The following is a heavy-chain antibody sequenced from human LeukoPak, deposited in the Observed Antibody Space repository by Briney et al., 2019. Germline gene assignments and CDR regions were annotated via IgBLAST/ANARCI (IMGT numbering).Heavy chain of an antibody. V-gene: IGHV4-34*01. Sequence: SETLSLTCAVYGGSFSGYYWSWIRQPPGKGLEWIGEINHSGSTNYNPSLKSRVTISVDTSKNQFSLKLSSVTAADTAVYYCAQTGYYDFWSGPEPLDYWGQGTLVTVSS. D-gene: IGHD3-3*01. CDR2: INHSGST. J-gene: IGHJ4*02. CDR1: GGSFSGYY. CDR3: AQTGYYDFWSGPEPLDY.